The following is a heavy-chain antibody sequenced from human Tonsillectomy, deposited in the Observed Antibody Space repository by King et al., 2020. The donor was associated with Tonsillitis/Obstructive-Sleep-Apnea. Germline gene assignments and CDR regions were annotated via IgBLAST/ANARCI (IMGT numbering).Heavy chain of an antibody. CDR3: ARGHTPIVVVPAASY. J-gene: IGHJ4*02. CDR1: GFTFSSYA. D-gene: IGHD2-2*01. V-gene: IGHV3-30*04. CDR2: ISYDGSNK. Sequence: VQLVESGGGVVQPGRSLRLSCAASGFTFSSYAMHWVRQAPGKGLEWVAVISYDGSNKYYADSVKGRFTISRDNSKNTLYLQMNSLRAEDTAVYYCARGHTPIVVVPAASYWGQGTLVTVSS.